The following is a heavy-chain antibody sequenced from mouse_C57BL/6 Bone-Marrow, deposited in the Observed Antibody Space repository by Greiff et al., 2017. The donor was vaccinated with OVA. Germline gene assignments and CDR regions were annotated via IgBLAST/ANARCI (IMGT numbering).Heavy chain of an antibody. CDR1: GYTFTSYW. Sequence: QVQLQQPGAELVRPGSSVKLSCKASGYTFTSYWMDWVKQRPGQGLEWIGNIYPSDSETHYNQKFKDKATLTVDKSSSTAYMQLSSLTSADSAVYSCASANDGYYPDYWGQGTTLTVSS. CDR3: ASANDGYYPDY. J-gene: IGHJ2*01. CDR2: IYPSDSET. D-gene: IGHD2-3*01. V-gene: IGHV1-61*01.